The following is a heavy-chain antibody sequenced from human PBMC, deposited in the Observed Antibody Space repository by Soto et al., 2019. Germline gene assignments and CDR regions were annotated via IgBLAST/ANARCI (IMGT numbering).Heavy chain of an antibody. J-gene: IGHJ4*02. V-gene: IGHV3-23*01. CDR1: GFTFRNAW. CDR2: ISGSGGST. CDR3: AKQKRNIVATIYPDYFAY. D-gene: IGHD5-12*01. Sequence: GGSLRLACAASGFTFRNAWINWVRQAPGKGLEWVSAISGSGGSTYYADSVKGRFTISRDNSKNTLYLQMNSLRAEDTAVYYYAKQKRNIVATIYPDYFAYWGQGTLVTVSS.